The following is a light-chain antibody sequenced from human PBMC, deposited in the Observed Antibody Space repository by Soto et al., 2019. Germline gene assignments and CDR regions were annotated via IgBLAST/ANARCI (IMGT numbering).Light chain of an antibody. CDR1: QSISSH. CDR3: QQYNNWPPYT. V-gene: IGKV3-15*01. Sequence: EIVMTQSPDTLSVSPGERATLSCRASQSISSHLAWYQQKPGQAPRLLIYGASTRATGVPARFSGSWSRTEFTLTINSLQSEDFALYYCQQYNNWPPYTFGQGTKLEIK. CDR2: GAS. J-gene: IGKJ2*01.